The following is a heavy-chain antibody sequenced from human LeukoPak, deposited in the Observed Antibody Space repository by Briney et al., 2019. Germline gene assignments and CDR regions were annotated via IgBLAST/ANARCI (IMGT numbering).Heavy chain of an antibody. CDR3: AKAASNYMVRGVIPSDY. CDR2: ISGSGGST. D-gene: IGHD3-10*01. J-gene: IGHJ4*02. V-gene: IGHV3-23*01. CDR1: GFTFSSYA. Sequence: PGGSVRLSCAASGFTFSSYAVSWVPQAPGPGLEWVSAISGSGGSTYYADSVKGRFTISRDNSKNTLYLQMNSLRAEDTAVYYCAKAASNYMVRGVIPSDYWGQRTLVTVSS.